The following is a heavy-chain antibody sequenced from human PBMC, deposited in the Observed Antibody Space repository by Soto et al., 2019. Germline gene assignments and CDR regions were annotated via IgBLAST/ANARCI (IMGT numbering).Heavy chain of an antibody. CDR3: VCFECGRTAVVTAMEANGY. J-gene: IGHJ4*02. CDR2: IKPGGSDL. CDR1: GYRLDAAW. V-gene: IGHV5-51*01. D-gene: IGHD2-21*02. Sequence: LGESLKISCKGVGYRLDAAWIGWVRQMPGKGLEWMGIIKPGGSDLRYSPSFRGQVTISADAAVNTAYLQWDSLKASDTAMYYCVCFECGRTAVVTAMEANGYWGQGTLVTVSS.